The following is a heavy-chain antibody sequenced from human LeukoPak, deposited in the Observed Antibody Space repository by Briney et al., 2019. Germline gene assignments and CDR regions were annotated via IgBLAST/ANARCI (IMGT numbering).Heavy chain of an antibody. CDR1: GGSISSGGYY. CDR3: ARGGVGAATFDY. D-gene: IGHD1-26*01. J-gene: IGHJ4*02. V-gene: IGHV4-30-2*01. Sequence: SETLSLTCTVSGGSISSGGYYWSWIRQPPGKGLEWIGYIYHSGSTYYNPSLKSRVTISVDRSKNQFSLKLSSVTAADTAVYYCARGGVGAATFDYWGQGTLVTVSS. CDR2: IYHSGST.